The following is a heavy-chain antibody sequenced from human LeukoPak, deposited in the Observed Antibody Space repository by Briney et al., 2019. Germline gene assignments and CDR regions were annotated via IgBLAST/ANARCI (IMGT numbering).Heavy chain of an antibody. J-gene: IGHJ4*02. CDR1: GFTFSSYW. CDR2: ISGSGGST. Sequence: GGSLRLSCGASGFTFSSYWMHWVRQAPGKGLEWVSAISGSGGSTYYADSVKGRFTISRDNSKNTLYLQMNSLRAEDTAVYYCAKATSLPASYYYDSSAKGGFDYWGQGTLVTVSS. CDR3: AKATSLPASYYYDSSAKGGFDY. D-gene: IGHD3-22*01. V-gene: IGHV3-23*01.